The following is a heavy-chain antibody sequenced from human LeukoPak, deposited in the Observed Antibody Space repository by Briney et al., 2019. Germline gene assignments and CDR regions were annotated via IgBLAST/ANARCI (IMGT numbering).Heavy chain of an antibody. Sequence: GGSLRLSCAASGFTFSSYWMHWVRQAPGKGLVWVSRINSDGSITTYADSVKGRFTISRDNAKNTLYLQMNSLRAEDTAVYYCARGRYGSDVDYWGQGTLVTVSS. J-gene: IGHJ4*02. V-gene: IGHV3-74*01. CDR1: GFTFSSYW. CDR2: INSDGSIT. CDR3: ARGRYGSDVDY. D-gene: IGHD3-10*01.